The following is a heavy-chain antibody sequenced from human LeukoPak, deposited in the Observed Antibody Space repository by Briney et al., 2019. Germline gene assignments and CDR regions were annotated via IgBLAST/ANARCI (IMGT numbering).Heavy chain of an antibody. CDR1: GFTFNNYA. CDR3: AKRGAYPNWFDP. Sequence: SGGSLRLSCAASGFTFNNYAMSWVRQAPGKGLEWVSGITGCGFSTYYADSLKGRFTISRDNSKNTLYLQMNSLRAEDTAVYYCAKRGAYPNWFDPWGQGTLVTVSS. CDR2: ITGCGFST. V-gene: IGHV3-23*01. D-gene: IGHD3-16*01. J-gene: IGHJ5*02.